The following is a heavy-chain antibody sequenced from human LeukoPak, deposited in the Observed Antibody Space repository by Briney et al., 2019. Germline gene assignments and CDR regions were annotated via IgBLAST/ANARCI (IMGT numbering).Heavy chain of an antibody. Sequence: GGSLRLSCAASGFTFSSYGMHWVRQAPGKGLEWVAVISYDGSNKYYADSVKGRFTISRDNSKNTLYLQMNSLRAEDTAVYYCASHSGRNYYFDYWGQGTLVTVSS. D-gene: IGHD3-10*01. CDR1: GFTFSSYG. CDR3: ASHSGRNYYFDY. J-gene: IGHJ4*02. V-gene: IGHV3-30*03. CDR2: ISYDGSNK.